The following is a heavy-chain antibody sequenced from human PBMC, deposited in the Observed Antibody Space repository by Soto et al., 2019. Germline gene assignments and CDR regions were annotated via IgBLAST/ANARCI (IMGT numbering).Heavy chain of an antibody. V-gene: IGHV1-46*02. D-gene: IGHD1-26*01. CDR3: PRAHVVGCGSYSL. Sequence: QVQLVQSGTEVKKPGASVKISCKASGYTFNNYYMHWVRQAPGQGLEWMGIISPNGDTTTYPQKFQGRVTMTRDTSTGTLYMELCSLGSEDTAVYYCPRAHVVGCGSYSLWGQGTLVTVSS. CDR2: ISPNGDTT. CDR1: GYTFNNYY. J-gene: IGHJ1*01.